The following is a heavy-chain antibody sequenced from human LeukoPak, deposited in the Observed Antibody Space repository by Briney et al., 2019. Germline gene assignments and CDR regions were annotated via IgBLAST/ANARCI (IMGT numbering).Heavy chain of an antibody. V-gene: IGHV3-30*02. CDR3: ASNYWYYYGSGSDDAFDI. CDR1: GFTFSNYG. J-gene: IGHJ3*02. CDR2: IYYHGNNK. D-gene: IGHD3-10*01. Sequence: GGSLRLSCAASGFTFSNYGMHWVRQAPGKGLEWVAFIYYHGNNKNYADFVKGRFTISRDNSKNTLFLQMNSLRAEDTAVYYCASNYWYYYGSGSDDAFDIWGQGTMVTVSS.